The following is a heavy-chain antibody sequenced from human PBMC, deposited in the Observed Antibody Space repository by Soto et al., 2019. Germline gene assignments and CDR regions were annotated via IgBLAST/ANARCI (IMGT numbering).Heavy chain of an antibody. CDR2: IYHSGST. J-gene: IGHJ4*02. CDR3: ARENPPNYYGSGSYYFDY. V-gene: IGHV4-4*02. D-gene: IGHD3-10*01. CDR1: GGSISSSNW. Sequence: LSLTCAVSGGSISSSNWWSWVRQPPGKGLEWIGEIYHSGSTNYNPSLKSRVTISVDKSKNQFSLKLSSVTAADTAVYYCARENPPNYYGSGSYYFDYWGQGTLVTVSS.